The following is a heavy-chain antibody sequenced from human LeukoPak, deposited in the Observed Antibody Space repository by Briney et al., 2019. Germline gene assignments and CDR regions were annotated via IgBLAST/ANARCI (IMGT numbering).Heavy chain of an antibody. Sequence: SETLSLTCAVYGGSFSGYYWSWIRQPPGKGLEWIGEINHSGSTNYNPSLKSRVTISVDTSKNQFSLKLSSVTAADTAVYYCARHQPGDIVVVPFDYWGQGTLVTVSS. V-gene: IGHV4-34*01. CDR1: GGSFSGYY. CDR2: INHSGST. D-gene: IGHD2-2*01. CDR3: ARHQPGDIVVVPFDY. J-gene: IGHJ4*02.